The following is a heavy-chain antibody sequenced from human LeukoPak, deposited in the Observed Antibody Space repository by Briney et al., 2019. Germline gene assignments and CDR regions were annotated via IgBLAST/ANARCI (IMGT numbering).Heavy chain of an antibody. J-gene: IGHJ4*02. CDR2: ISTISTYI. Sequence: GGSLRLSCAASGFTFSSYSMNWVRPAPGKGLEWVSSISTISTYIYYADSLKGRFAISRDNAKNSLYLQTNSLRAEDTAVYYCARDPPFIIGTTFFDYWGQGTLVTVSS. D-gene: IGHD1-20*01. CDR1: GFTFSSYS. V-gene: IGHV3-21*01. CDR3: ARDPPFIIGTTFFDY.